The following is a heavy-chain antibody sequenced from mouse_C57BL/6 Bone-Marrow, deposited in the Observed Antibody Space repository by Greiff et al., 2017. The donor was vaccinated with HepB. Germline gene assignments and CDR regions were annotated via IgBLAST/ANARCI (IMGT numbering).Heavy chain of an antibody. D-gene: IGHD1-1*01. V-gene: IGHV14-1*01. CDR1: GFNIKDYY. CDR2: IDPEDGDT. J-gene: IGHJ3*01. CDR3: TTCYGSSPWFAY. Sequence: VQLQQSGAELVRPGASVKLSCTASGFNIKDYYMHWVKQRPEQGLEWIGRIDPEDGDTEYAPKFQGKATMTADTSSNTAYLQLSSLTSEDTAVYYCTTCYGSSPWFAYWGQGTLVTVSA.